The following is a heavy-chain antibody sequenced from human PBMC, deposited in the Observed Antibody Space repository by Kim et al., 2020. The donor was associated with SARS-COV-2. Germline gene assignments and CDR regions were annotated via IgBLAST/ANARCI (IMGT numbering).Heavy chain of an antibody. J-gene: IGHJ4*02. D-gene: IGHD1-26*01. Sequence: GGSLRLSCATSGFTFSGSAMHWVRQASGKGLEWVGRIRSKANSYATAYAASVKGRFTISRDDSKNTAYLQMNSLKTEDTAVYYCTTIVGATPGDYWGQGTLVTVSS. CDR2: IRSKANSYAT. CDR1: GFTFSGSA. CDR3: TTIVGATPGDY. V-gene: IGHV3-73*01.